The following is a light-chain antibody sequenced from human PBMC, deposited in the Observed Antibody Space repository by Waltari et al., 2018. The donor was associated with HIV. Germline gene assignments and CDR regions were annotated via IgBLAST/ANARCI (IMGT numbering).Light chain of an antibody. CDR3: SSYTSSSTQVV. J-gene: IGLJ2*01. CDR2: EVS. Sequence: QSALTQPASVSGSPGQSITISCTGTSSDVGGYNYVSWYQQHPGKAPKLMIYEVSNRPSGVSNRFSGSKSGNTASLTMSGLQAEDEADYYCSSYTSSSTQVVFGGGTKLTVL. CDR1: SSDVGGYNY. V-gene: IGLV2-14*01.